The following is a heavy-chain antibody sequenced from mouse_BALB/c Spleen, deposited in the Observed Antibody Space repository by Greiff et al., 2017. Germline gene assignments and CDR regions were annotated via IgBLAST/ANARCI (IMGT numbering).Heavy chain of an antibody. J-gene: IGHJ4*01. V-gene: IGHV5-17*02. CDR2: ISSGSSTI. CDR1: GFTFSSFG. Sequence: EVQLVESGGGLVQPGGSRKLSCAASGFTFSSFGMHWVRQAPEKGLEWVAYISSGSSTIYYADTVKGRFTISRDNPKNTLFLQMTSLRSEDTAMYYCARVRTAMDYWGQGTSVTVSS. CDR3: ARVRTAMDY. D-gene: IGHD2-1*01.